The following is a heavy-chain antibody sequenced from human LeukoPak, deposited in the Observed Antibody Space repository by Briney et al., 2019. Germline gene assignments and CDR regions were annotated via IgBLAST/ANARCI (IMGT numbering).Heavy chain of an antibody. CDR2: ISGSGGST. J-gene: IGHJ5*02. CDR1: GFTFDDYA. D-gene: IGHD6-13*01. CDR3: AKRGRIAAASGGWFDP. V-gene: IGHV3-23*01. Sequence: GGSLRLSCAASGFTFDDYAMHWVRQAPGKGLEWVSAISGSGGSTYYADSVKGRFTISRDNSKNTLYLQMNSLRAEDTAVYYCAKRGRIAAASGGWFDPWGQGTLVTVSS.